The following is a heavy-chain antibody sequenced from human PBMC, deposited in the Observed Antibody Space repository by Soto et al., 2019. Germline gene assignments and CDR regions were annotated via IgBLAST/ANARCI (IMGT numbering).Heavy chain of an antibody. V-gene: IGHV1-69*06. CDR3: ATDGDSADYGY. Sequence: EASVNVSCKASGDTFGRNAIHWVRQAPGQGLEWMGGIIPMFPTKNYAQKNKGRLTIFADKSTGTAYMEMTSLRSEDTAVYYCATDGDSADYGYWGQGTLVTVSS. CDR2: IIPMFPTK. J-gene: IGHJ4*02. D-gene: IGHD2-21*01. CDR1: GDTFGRNA.